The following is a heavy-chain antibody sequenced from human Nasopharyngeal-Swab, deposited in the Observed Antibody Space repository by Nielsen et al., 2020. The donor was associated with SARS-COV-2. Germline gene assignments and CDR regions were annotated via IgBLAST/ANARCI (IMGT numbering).Heavy chain of an antibody. CDR3: ARGNFWSGYCRYGMDV. D-gene: IGHD3-3*01. V-gene: IGHV4-34*01. CDR1: GGSFSGYY. Sequence: GSLRLSCAVYGGSFSGYYWSWIRQPPGKGLEWIGKINHSGSTNYNPSLKSRVTISVDTSKNQFSLKLSSVTAADTAVYYCARGNFWSGYCRYGMDVWSQGTTVTVSS. CDR2: INHSGST. J-gene: IGHJ6*02.